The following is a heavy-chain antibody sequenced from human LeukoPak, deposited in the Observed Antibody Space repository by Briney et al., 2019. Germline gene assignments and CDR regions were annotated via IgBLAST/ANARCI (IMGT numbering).Heavy chain of an antibody. D-gene: IGHD3-3*01. Sequence: QPGGSLRLSCSASGFTFSNYAIHWVRQAPVKGLEYVSAISSNGDSTYYADSVKGRFTISRDNSKNTLYLQMNSLRAEDTAVYYCARDYDFWSGSSPFDYWGQGTLVTVSS. V-gene: IGHV3-64*04. CDR3: ARDYDFWSGSSPFDY. J-gene: IGHJ4*02. CDR1: GFTFSNYA. CDR2: ISSNGDST.